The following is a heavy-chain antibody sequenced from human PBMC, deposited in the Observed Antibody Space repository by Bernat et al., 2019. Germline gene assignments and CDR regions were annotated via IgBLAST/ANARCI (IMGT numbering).Heavy chain of an antibody. Sequence: EVQLVESGGGLVKPGWSLRLSCTASGFTFGDYAMSWFRQAPGKGLEWVGFIRSKAYGGTTEYAASVKGRFIISRDDSKSIAYLQMNSLKTEDTAVYYCTRYPRYYYDSSGYSPPFDYWGQGTLVTVSS. D-gene: IGHD3-22*01. CDR3: TRYPRYYYDSSGYSPPFDY. CDR1: GFTFGDYA. CDR2: IRSKAYGGTT. V-gene: IGHV3-49*05. J-gene: IGHJ4*02.